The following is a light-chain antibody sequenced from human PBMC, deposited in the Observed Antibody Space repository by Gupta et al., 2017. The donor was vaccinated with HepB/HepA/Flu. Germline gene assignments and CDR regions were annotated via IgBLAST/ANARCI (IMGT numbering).Light chain of an antibody. Sequence: IQMTQSPSSLSAALGDRVTITCRASQSISSYLNWYQQKPGKAPNLLIYAASSFQSGVPSRFSGSGSGTDFTLTITSLQPEDFATYYCQQSYITPPTFGQGTKVEIK. J-gene: IGKJ1*01. V-gene: IGKV1-39*01. CDR3: QQSYITPPT. CDR2: AAS. CDR1: QSISSY.